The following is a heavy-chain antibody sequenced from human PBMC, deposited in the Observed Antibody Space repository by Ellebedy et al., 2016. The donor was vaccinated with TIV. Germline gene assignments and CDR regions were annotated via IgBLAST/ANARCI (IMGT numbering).Heavy chain of an antibody. D-gene: IGHD6-19*01. V-gene: IGHV3-21*01. CDR3: ARDMGYTSGWHYFDY. J-gene: IGHJ4*02. CDR1: GFTFSTYN. Sequence: GESLKISCAASGFTFSTYNMNWVRQAPGKGLEWVSSISGDSSYIYYADSLKGRFTISRDHAKNSLYLQMNSLRAEDTAVYYCARDMGYTSGWHYFDYWGQGTLVTVSS. CDR2: ISGDSSYI.